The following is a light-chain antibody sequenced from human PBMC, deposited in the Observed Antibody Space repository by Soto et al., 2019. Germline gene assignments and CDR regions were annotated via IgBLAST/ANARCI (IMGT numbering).Light chain of an antibody. J-gene: IGKJ1*01. V-gene: IGKV1-5*01. CDR2: DAS. CDR3: QQYTSYSWT. CDR1: QSINSW. Sequence: IRWTQSPSSLSASVGARVTITCRASQSINSWLAWYQQKPGKAPQILIYDASTLKSGVPSRFSASGSGTEFTLIISSLQPDDFATYYCQQYTSYSWTFAQGTKVDI.